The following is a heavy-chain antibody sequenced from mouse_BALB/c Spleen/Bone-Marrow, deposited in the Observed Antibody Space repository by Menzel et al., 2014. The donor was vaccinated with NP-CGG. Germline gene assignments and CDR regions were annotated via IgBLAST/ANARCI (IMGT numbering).Heavy chain of an antibody. V-gene: IGHV1-67*01. CDR3: ASPIYYGNYEGFAY. J-gene: IGHJ3*01. CDR1: GYTFTDYA. D-gene: IGHD2-1*01. Sequence: VQLQESGPELVRPGVSVKISCKGSGYTFTDYAMHWVKRSHAKSLEWIGVISTYSGNTNYNQKFKGKATMTVDKSSSTAYMELARLTSEDSAIYYCASPIYYGNYEGFAYWGQGTLVTVSA. CDR2: ISTYSGNT.